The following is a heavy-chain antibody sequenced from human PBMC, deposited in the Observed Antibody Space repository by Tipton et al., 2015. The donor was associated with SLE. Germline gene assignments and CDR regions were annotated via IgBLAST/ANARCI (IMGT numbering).Heavy chain of an antibody. CDR2: ISWNSGSI. CDR1: GFTFDDYA. V-gene: IGHV3-9*01. D-gene: IGHD4-17*01. Sequence: SLRLSCAASGFTFDDYAMHWVRQAPGKGLEWVSGISWNSGSIGYADSVKGRFTISRDNAKNSLYLQMNSLRAEDTAVYYCARGYGEDIWGQGTMVTVSS. CDR3: ARGYGEDI. J-gene: IGHJ3*02.